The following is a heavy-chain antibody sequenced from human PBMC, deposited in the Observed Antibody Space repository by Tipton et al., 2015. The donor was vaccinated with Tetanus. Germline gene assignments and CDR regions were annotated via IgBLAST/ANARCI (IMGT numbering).Heavy chain of an antibody. V-gene: IGHV4-59*01. CDR1: GASISSYY. CDR2: IYYNGST. Sequence: TLSLTCSVSGASISSYYWSWIRQSPGKGLEWIGHIYYNGSTKYNPSLKSRVTVSLDTSKKHFSLRLSSVTAADTAVYYCARGGLCVGPACAGISPLLDVWGRGTLVTVSS. D-gene: IGHD2-15*01. CDR3: ARGGLCVGPACAGISPLLDV. J-gene: IGHJ2*01.